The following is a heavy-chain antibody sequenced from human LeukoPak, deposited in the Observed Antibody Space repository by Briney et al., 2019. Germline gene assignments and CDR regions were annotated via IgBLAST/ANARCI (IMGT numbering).Heavy chain of an antibody. Sequence: SETLSLTCTVSGGSINSGDYYWSWIRQPPGKGLEWIGYIYNSGSTYYNPSLKSRINISLDTSKNQFSLRLSSVTAADTAVYYCARRYSYSSLPDYWGQGTLVTVSS. CDR1: GGSINSGDYY. D-gene: IGHD6-19*01. CDR2: IYNSGST. J-gene: IGHJ4*02. V-gene: IGHV4-30-4*01. CDR3: ARRYSYSSLPDY.